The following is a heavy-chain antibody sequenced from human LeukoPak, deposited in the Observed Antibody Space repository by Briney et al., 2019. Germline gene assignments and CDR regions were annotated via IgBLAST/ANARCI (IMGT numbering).Heavy chain of an antibody. V-gene: IGHV4-4*07. D-gene: IGHD6-6*01. CDR2: IYTSGST. J-gene: IGHJ4*02. CDR1: GGSISSYY. CDR3: ARTSEYSSSVQFDY. Sequence: SETLSLTCTVSGGSISSYYWSWIRQPAGKGLEWIGRIYTSGSTNYNPSLKSRVTMSVDTSKNQFSLKLSSVTAADTAVYYCARTSEYSSSVQFDYWGQGTLVTVSS.